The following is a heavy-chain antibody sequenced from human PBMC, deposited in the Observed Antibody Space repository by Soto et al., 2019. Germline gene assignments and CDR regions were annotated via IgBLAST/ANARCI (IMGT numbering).Heavy chain of an antibody. D-gene: IGHD2-2*01. Sequence: QVQLQESGPGLVKPSETLSLICSVSDDSLSSGSYYWSWIRQPPGKGLEWIGFVHFSGSLHYNASLQSRAPISVDTSRKQISLKLTSLTAADTAVYFCGRGGDAHKMGRHWGQGTLVTVSS. V-gene: IGHV4-61*01. CDR2: VHFSGSL. CDR1: DDSLSSGSYY. CDR3: GRGGDAHKMGRH. J-gene: IGHJ1*01.